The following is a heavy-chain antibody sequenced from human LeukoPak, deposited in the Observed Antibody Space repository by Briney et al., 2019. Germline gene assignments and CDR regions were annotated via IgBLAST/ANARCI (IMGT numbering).Heavy chain of an antibody. V-gene: IGHV1-24*01. CDR1: GYTLTELS. CDR2: FDPEDGET. D-gene: IGHD2-15*01. Sequence: ASVKVSCKVSGYTLTELSMHWVRQAPGKGLEWRGGFDPEDGETIYAQKFQGRVTMTEDTSADTAYMELSSLRSEDTAVYYCVTDRYCSGGSCYSGVDWFDPWGQGTLVTVSS. CDR3: VTDRYCSGGSCYSGVDWFDP. J-gene: IGHJ5*02.